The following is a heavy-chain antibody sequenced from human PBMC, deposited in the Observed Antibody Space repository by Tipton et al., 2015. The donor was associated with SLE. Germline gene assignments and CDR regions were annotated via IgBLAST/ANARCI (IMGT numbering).Heavy chain of an antibody. CDR3: AKDLDYDFWPAVEVPV. Sequence: GSLRLSCSASGFTFSSYAMHWVRQAPGKGLEYVSAISSNGGSTYYADSVMGRFTISRDNSKNTLYLQMNSLRAEDTAVYYCAKDLDYDFWPAVEVPVWGQGTLVTVSS. D-gene: IGHD3-3*01. V-gene: IGHV3-64*04. CDR1: GFTFSSYA. J-gene: IGHJ4*02. CDR2: ISSNGGST.